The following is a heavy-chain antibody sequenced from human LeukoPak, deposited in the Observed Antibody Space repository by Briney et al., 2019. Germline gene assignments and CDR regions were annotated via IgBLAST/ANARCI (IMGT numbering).Heavy chain of an antibody. V-gene: IGHV1-69*05. J-gene: IGHJ4*02. Sequence: SVKVSYKASGGTFSSYAISWVRQAPGQGLEWMGGIIPIFGTANYAQKFQGRVTITTDESTSTAYMELSSLRSEDTAVYYCASGAVAGQYYFDYWGQGTLVTVSS. CDR2: IIPIFGTA. CDR1: GGTFSSYA. D-gene: IGHD6-19*01. CDR3: ASGAVAGQYYFDY.